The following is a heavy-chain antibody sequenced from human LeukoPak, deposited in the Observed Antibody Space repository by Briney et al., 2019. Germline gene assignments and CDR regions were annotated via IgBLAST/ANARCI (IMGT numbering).Heavy chain of an antibody. J-gene: IGHJ4*02. V-gene: IGHV3-74*01. CDR3: AKDWVAVPGSGSFFDY. D-gene: IGHD6-19*01. CDR2: INTDGTST. CDR1: GFTLSSYW. Sequence: PGGSLRLSCSASGFTLSSYWMHWVRQAPGKGLVWVSRINTDGTSTNYAYHVKGRFTVSRDNAKNTLYLQMNSLRAEDMALYYCAKDWVAVPGSGSFFDYWGQGTLVTASS.